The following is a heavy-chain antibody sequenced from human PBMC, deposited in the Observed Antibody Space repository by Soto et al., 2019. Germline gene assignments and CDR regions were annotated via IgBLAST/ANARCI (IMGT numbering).Heavy chain of an antibody. Sequence: QVQLVQSGAEVKKPGASVRVSCKTSGYTFFNYGLTWVRQAPGQGLEWMGWLSAYSGDTSSSEKLQDRFTMTTDTSTNTVYMDLRSLTSDDTAVYYCARWSAIVGGAEALDVWGQGTLVIVSS. CDR2: LSAYSGDT. CDR3: ARWSAIVGGAEALDV. J-gene: IGHJ3*01. V-gene: IGHV1-18*01. D-gene: IGHD1-26*01. CDR1: GYTFFNYG.